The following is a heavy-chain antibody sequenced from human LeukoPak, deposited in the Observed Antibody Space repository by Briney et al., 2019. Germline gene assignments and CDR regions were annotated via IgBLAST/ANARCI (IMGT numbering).Heavy chain of an antibody. Sequence: SETLSLTCTVSGGSISSYYWSWIRQPPGKRLEWIGYIYYSGSTSYNPSLKSRVTISVDTSKNQVSLKLSSVTAADTAVYYCARDLGVMVRAFDIWGQGTMVTVSS. CDR2: IYYSGST. V-gene: IGHV4-59*01. D-gene: IGHD5-18*01. CDR3: ARDLGVMVRAFDI. CDR1: GGSISSYY. J-gene: IGHJ3*02.